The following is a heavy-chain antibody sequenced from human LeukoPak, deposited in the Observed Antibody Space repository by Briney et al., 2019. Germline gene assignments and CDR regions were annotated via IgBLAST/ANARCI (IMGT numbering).Heavy chain of an antibody. J-gene: IGHJ4*02. V-gene: IGHV1-8*02. CDR3: AREGYNWNHGSKDFDY. CDR2: MNPNSGNT. CDR1: GYTFTSYD. D-gene: IGHD1-14*01. Sequence: ASVKVSCKASGYTFTSYDINWVRQATGQGLEWMGWMNPNSGNTGYAQKFQGRVTMTRDTSISTAYMELSRLRSDDTAVYYCAREGYNWNHGSKDFDYWGQGTLVTVSS.